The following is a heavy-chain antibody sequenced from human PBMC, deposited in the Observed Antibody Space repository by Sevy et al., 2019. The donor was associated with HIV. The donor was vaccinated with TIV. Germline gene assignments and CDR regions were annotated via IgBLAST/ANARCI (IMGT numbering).Heavy chain of an antibody. CDR3: ARHQPQGVAIIPGSGYHYGADF. CDR2: ISAYTGDT. CDR1: GYSFNMYG. Sequence: ASVKVSCKTSGYSFNMYGISWVRQAPGQGLEWMGWISAYTGDTDYRQMFRGRVTMTTDASTNTAYMELRRMTSDDTDVYYCARHQPQGVAIIPGSGYHYGADFWGQGTMVTVSS. D-gene: IGHD3-3*01. V-gene: IGHV1-18*01. J-gene: IGHJ6*02.